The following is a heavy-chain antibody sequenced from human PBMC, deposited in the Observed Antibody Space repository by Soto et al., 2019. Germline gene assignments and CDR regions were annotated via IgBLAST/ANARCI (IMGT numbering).Heavy chain of an antibody. D-gene: IGHD1-7*01. CDR2: IDWDDDK. CDR3: ARMITGTTSGYYYYYGMDV. V-gene: IGHV2-70*01. CDR1: GFSQNTSGMC. Sequence: ASRLTSVDPRQALKRTCTCSGFSQNTSGMCVSWIRQPPGKALEWLALIDWDDDKYYSTSLKTRLTISKDTSKNQVVLTMTNMDPVDTATYYCARMITGTTSGYYYYYGMDVWGQGTTVTVSS. J-gene: IGHJ6*02.